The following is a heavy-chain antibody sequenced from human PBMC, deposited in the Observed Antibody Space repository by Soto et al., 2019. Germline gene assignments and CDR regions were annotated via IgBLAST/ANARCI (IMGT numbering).Heavy chain of an antibody. CDR1: GFTFSSYD. CDR3: ARSRGVYGMDV. CDR2: IGTAGDT. Sequence: GSLRLSCAASGFTFSSYDMHWVRQATGKGLEWVSAIGTAGDTYYPGSVKGRFTISRENAKNSLYLQMNSLRAEDTAVYYCARSRGVYGMDVWGQGTTVTVSS. D-gene: IGHD2-2*01. V-gene: IGHV3-13*01. J-gene: IGHJ6*02.